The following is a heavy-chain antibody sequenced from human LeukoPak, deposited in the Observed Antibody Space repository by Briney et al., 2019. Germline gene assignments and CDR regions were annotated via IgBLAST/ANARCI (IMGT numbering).Heavy chain of an antibody. V-gene: IGHV4-38-2*02. CDR3: ARDPLLGRYCSSSSCNGSPGP. Sequence: SETLSLTCTVSGYSISSGYYWGWIRQPPEKGLEWRGSIYHSGSTYYNPSLKSRVTIPVPTSKNQFSLKLRSVTAADPCVHYCARDPLLGRYCSSSSCNGSPGPGGQGTLVTVPS. CDR2: IYHSGST. D-gene: IGHD2-2*01. CDR1: GYSISSGYY. J-gene: IGHJ4*02.